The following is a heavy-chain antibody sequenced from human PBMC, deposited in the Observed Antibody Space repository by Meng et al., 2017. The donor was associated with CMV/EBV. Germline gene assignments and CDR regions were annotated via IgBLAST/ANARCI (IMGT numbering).Heavy chain of an antibody. CDR3: SYGGGY. CDR1: GFTVSSNY. Sequence: GESLKISCAASGFTVSSNYMSWVRQAPGKGLEWVSVIYSGGSTYYADSVKDRFTISRDNSKNTLYLQMNSLRAEDTAVYYCSYGGGYWGQGTLVTVSS. J-gene: IGHJ4*02. D-gene: IGHD3-10*01. V-gene: IGHV3-53*01. CDR2: IYSGGST.